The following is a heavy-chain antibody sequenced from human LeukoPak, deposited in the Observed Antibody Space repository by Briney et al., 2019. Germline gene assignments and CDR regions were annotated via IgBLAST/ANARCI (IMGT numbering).Heavy chain of an antibody. D-gene: IGHD1-26*01. V-gene: IGHV3-23*01. CDR2: IRGNGADT. CDR1: GFTFSSYA. Sequence: GASPRLSCAASGFTFSSYAMSWVRQAPGKGLEWVSAIRGNGADTYYADSVKGRFTISRDNSKNTLYLQMNSLRAEDTAAYYCAKVPNSGSYYYFGYWGQGTLVTVSS. J-gene: IGHJ4*02. CDR3: AKVPNSGSYYYFGY.